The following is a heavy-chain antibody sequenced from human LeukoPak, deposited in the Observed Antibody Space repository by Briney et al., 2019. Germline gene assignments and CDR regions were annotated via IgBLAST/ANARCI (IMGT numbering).Heavy chain of an antibody. CDR3: AKDLRIRFYYGDSPLC. CDR2: ISGSGGST. J-gene: IGHJ4*02. Sequence: PGGSLRLSCAASGFTFSSYAMSWVRQAPGKGLEWVSAISGSGGSTYYADSVKGRFTISRDNSKNTLYLQMNSLRAEDTAVYYCAKDLRIRFYYGDSPLCWGQGTLVTVSS. D-gene: IGHD4-17*01. CDR1: GFTFSSYA. V-gene: IGHV3-23*01.